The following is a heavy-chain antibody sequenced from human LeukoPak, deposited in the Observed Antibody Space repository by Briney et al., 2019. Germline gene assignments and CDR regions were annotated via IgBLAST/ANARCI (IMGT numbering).Heavy chain of an antibody. CDR1: GGTFSSYA. J-gene: IGHJ4*02. CDR2: INPSGGST. D-gene: IGHD3-10*01. CDR3: ARAVLWFGESSYFDY. V-gene: IGHV1-46*01. Sequence: ASVKVSCKASGGTFSSYATSWVRQAPGQGLEWMGIINPSGGSTSYAQKFQGRVTMTRDTSTSTVYMELSSLRSEDTAVYYCARAVLWFGESSYFDYWGQGTLVTVSS.